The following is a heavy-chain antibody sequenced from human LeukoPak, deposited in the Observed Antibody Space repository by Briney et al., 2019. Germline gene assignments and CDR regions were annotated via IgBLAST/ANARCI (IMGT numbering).Heavy chain of an antibody. CDR2: IKQDGSER. J-gene: IGHJ5*02. CDR1: GFTISRYW. Sequence: GGPLRLSCGASGFTISRYWMSWVRQAPGKGLEWVANIKQDGSERTYVDSVKGRFTISRDNAKNSLYLQMNSLRVEDTAMYYCARDGGTDWYAPWRQGTLATVSS. D-gene: IGHD1-1*01. V-gene: IGHV3-7*01. CDR3: ARDGGTDWYAP.